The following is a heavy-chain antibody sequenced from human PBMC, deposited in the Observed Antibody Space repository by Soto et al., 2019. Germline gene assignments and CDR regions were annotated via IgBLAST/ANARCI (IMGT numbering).Heavy chain of an antibody. D-gene: IGHD6-6*01. V-gene: IGHV3-66*01. CDR3: ARLEYSSSDTKYYYYYYMDV. J-gene: IGHJ6*03. Sequence: GGSLRLSCAASGFIVSSNYMSWVRQAPGKGLEWVSVIYSGGSTYYADSVKGRFTISRDNSKNTLYLQMNSLRAEDTAVYYCARLEYSSSDTKYYYYYYMDVWGKGTTVTVSS. CDR1: GFIVSSNY. CDR2: IYSGGST.